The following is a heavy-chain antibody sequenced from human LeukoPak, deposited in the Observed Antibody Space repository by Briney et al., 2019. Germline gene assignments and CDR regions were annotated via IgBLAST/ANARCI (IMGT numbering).Heavy chain of an antibody. CDR1: GGSISSSSYY. CDR2: IYYSGST. Sequence: SETLSLTCTVSGGSISSSSYYWGWIRQPPGKGLEWIGGIYYSGSTYYNPSLKSRVTISVDTSKNQFSLKLSSVTAADTAVYYCARGGPAYYDFWSGPYANWFDPWGQGTLVTVSS. V-gene: IGHV4-39*01. D-gene: IGHD3-3*01. CDR3: ARGGPAYYDFWSGPYANWFDP. J-gene: IGHJ5*02.